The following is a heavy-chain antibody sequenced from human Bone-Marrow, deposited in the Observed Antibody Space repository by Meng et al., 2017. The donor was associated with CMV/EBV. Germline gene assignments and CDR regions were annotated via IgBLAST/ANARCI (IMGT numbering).Heavy chain of an antibody. CDR1: GYSFTSYW. V-gene: IGHV5-51*01. CDR3: ARQRRFGVVTTLPFDY. Sequence: GESLKISCKGSGYSFTSYWIGWVRQMPGKGLEWMGIIYPGDSDTRYSPSFQGQVTISADKSISTAYLQWSSLKASDTAMYYCARQRRFGVVTTLPFDYWGQGNLVTVSS. J-gene: IGHJ4*02. D-gene: IGHD3-3*01. CDR2: IYPGDSDT.